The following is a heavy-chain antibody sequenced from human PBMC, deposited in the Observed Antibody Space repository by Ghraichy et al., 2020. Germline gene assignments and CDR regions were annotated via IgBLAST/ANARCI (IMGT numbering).Heavy chain of an antibody. Sequence: GESLNISCEGSGFSFSDYSMIWVRLTPRKALEWVSYITGSSITIFYTDSVKGRFTISRDNAKNSLYLQMNSLRAEDTAVYYRARLPLPRRAAVGDWYFDLWGRGTLVTVSS. D-gene: IGHD6-13*01. CDR2: ITGSSITI. CDR3: ARLPLPRRAAVGDWYFDL. CDR1: GFSFSDYS. V-gene: IGHV3-48*01. J-gene: IGHJ2*01.